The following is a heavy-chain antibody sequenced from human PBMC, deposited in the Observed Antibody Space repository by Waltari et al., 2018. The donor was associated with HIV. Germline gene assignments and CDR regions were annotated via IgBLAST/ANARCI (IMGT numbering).Heavy chain of an antibody. V-gene: IGHV4-34*02. CDR3: ARRRWRTTMVFVVKGGVFDI. CDR1: GGSLNNFF. D-gene: IGHD2-21*01. Sequence: QVQLQQWGAGLVKPAETLSLNCAVYGGSLNNFFWSFVRQSPGKGLEWVGEITHSGKTDYNPSLKGLVSLSIDPSKKQFYLELTSMTVADTAIYYCARRRWRTTMVFVVKGGVFDIWGQGTEVTVSS. J-gene: IGHJ3*02. CDR2: ITHSGKT.